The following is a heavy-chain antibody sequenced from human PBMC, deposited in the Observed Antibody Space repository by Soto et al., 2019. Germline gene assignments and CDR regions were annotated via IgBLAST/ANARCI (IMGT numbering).Heavy chain of an antibody. Sequence: DVQLVESGGGLIQPGESLRLSCAAFGLTISGKKYVAWVRQAPGKGLEWVSALYDVDGSFYADSVTGRFTTSSDSSKTTVYLQMHDPRPDGPAVYYCATWHEREHAFDVWGQGTTVTISS. V-gene: IGHV3-53*01. CDR1: GLTISGKKY. J-gene: IGHJ3*01. CDR3: ATWHEREHAFDV. D-gene: IGHD1-1*01. CDR2: LYDVDGS.